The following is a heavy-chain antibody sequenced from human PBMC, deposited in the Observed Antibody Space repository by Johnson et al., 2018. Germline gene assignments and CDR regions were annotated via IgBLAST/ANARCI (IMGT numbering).Heavy chain of an antibody. CDR3: ARELRITMIVEDAFDI. D-gene: IGHD3-22*01. V-gene: IGHV1-69*01. CDR2: IIPIFGTA. J-gene: IGHJ3*02. CDR1: GGTFTSYA. Sequence: VQLLESGAEVKKPGSSVKVSCKASGGTFTSYAFSWVRQAPGQGLEWVGGIIPIFGTAHYAQKFQGRVTITADESTSTAYMELSSLRSEDTAVYYCARELRITMIVEDAFDIWGQGTMVTVSS.